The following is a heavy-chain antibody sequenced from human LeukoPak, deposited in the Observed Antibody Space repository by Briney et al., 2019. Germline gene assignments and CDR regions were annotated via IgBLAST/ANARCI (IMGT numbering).Heavy chain of an antibody. CDR2: ISSSSSYI. J-gene: IGHJ6*02. Sequence: GGSLRLSCAASGFTFSSYRMNWVRQAPGKGLEWVSSISSSSSYIYYADSVKGRFTISRGNAKNSLYLQMNSLRAEDTAVYYCARDGGGYSYGYKYYYGMDVWSQGTTVTVSS. D-gene: IGHD5-18*01. CDR3: ARDGGGYSYGYKYYYGMDV. V-gene: IGHV3-21*01. CDR1: GFTFSSYR.